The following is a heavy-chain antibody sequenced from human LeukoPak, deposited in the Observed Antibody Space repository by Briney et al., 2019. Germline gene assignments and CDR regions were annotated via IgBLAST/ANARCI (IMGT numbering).Heavy chain of an antibody. Sequence: QSGGSLRLSCAASGFTFSSYAMSWVRQAPGKGLEWVSAISGSGGSTYYADSAKGRFTISRDNSKNTLYLQMNSLRAEDTAVYYCAKESLDFWSGYPDVWGKGTTVTVSS. CDR1: GFTFSSYA. V-gene: IGHV3-23*01. CDR3: AKESLDFWSGYPDV. CDR2: ISGSGGST. D-gene: IGHD3-3*01. J-gene: IGHJ6*04.